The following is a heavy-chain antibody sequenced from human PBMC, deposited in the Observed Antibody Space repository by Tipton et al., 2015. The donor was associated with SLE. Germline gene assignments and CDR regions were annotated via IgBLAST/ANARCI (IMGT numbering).Heavy chain of an antibody. J-gene: IGHJ3*01. V-gene: IGHV4-4*07. Sequence: TLSLTCTVSGGSISSYYWSWIRQPAGKGLEWIGRIYTNGSTNHNPSLKSRVTISVDTSKNQLSLKLSSVTAADTAVYYCAREGTYHYALRGAFDLWGQGTMVTVSS. CDR3: AREGTYHYALRGAFDL. CDR1: GGSISSYY. D-gene: IGHD3-10*01. CDR2: IYTNGST.